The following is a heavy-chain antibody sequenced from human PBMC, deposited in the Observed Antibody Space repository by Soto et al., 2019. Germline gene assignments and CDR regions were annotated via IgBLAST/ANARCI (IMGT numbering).Heavy chain of an antibody. CDR2: IGGSGGST. V-gene: IGHV3-23*01. J-gene: IGHJ6*02. CDR1: GFTFSSYA. CDR3: AKDHGSSWYSYYYYGMDV. D-gene: IGHD6-13*01. Sequence: GSLRLSCAASGFTFSSYAMSWVRQAPGKGLEWVSAIGGSGGSTYYADSVKGRFTISRDNSKNTLYLQMSSLRAEDTAVYYCAKDHGSSWYSYYYYGMDVWGQGTTVTVSS.